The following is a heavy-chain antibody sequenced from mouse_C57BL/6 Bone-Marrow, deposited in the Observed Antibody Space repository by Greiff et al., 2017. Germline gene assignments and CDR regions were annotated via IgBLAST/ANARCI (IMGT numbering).Heavy chain of an antibody. V-gene: IGHV6-3*01. J-gene: IGHJ4*01. CDR3: TGVPFSDLYAMDY. Sequence: DVHLVESGGGLVQPGGSMKLSCVASGFTFSNYWMNWVRQSPEKGLEWVAQIRLKSDNYATHYAESVKGRFTISRDDSKSSVYLQMNNLRAEDTGIYYCTGVPFSDLYAMDYWGQGTSVTVSS. D-gene: IGHD3-1*01. CDR2: IRLKSDNYAT. CDR1: GFTFSNYW.